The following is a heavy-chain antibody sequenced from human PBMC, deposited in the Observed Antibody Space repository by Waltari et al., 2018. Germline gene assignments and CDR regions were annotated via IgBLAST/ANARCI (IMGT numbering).Heavy chain of an antibody. J-gene: IGHJ3*02. V-gene: IGHV4-34*01. CDR3: ARSPRSGYDDAFDI. CDR2: INHSGST. CDR1: GGSFSGYY. D-gene: IGHD3-3*01. Sequence: QVQLQQWGAGLLKPSETLSLTCAVYGGSFSGYYWRWFRQPPGKGLEWIGEINHSGSTNYNPSLKSRVTISVDTSKNQFSLKLSSVTAADTAVYYCARSPRSGYDDAFDIWGQGTMVTVSS.